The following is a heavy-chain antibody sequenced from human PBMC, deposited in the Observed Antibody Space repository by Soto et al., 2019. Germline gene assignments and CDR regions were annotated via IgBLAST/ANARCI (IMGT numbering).Heavy chain of an antibody. V-gene: IGHV4-34*01. CDR3: ARVSRSSGWYLHWFDP. CDR2: INHSGST. CDR1: GGSFRGYY. J-gene: IGHJ5*02. D-gene: IGHD6-19*01. Sequence: PSETMSLTCSVYGGSFRGYYWSWIRQHPGKGLEWIGEINHSGSTNYNPSLKSRVTISVDTSKNQFSLKLSSVTAADTAVYYCARVSRSSGWYLHWFDPWGQGTLVTVSS.